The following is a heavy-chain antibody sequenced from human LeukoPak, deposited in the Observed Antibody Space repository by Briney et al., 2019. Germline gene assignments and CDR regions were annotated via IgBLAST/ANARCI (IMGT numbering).Heavy chain of an antibody. D-gene: IGHD3-22*01. CDR1: VGSISSYY. V-gene: IGHV4-59*12. CDR3: ARDPHYYDSNLYLFDMDV. J-gene: IGHJ6*03. CDR2: IYYSGST. Sequence: SETLSLTCTVSVGSISSYYWSWIRQPPGKGLECIGYIYYSGSTKYNPSLKGRVTISLDKSKNQFSLNRSSVTAADTAVYYCARDPHYYDSNLYLFDMDVWSKGTTVTVSS.